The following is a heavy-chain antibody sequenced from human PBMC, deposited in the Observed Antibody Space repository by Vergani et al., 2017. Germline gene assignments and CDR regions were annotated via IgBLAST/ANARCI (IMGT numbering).Heavy chain of an antibody. CDR2: IYHSGST. V-gene: IGHV4-38-2*02. D-gene: IGHD5-12*01. CDR3: ASAVGLNWFDP. J-gene: IGHJ5*02. Sequence: QVQLQESGPGLVKPSETLSLTCTVSGYSISSGYYWGWIRQPPGKGLEWIGSIYHSGSTYYNPSLKSRVTISVDTSKNQFSLKLSSVTAADTAVYYCASAVGLNWFDPWGQGTLVTVSS. CDR1: GYSISSGYY.